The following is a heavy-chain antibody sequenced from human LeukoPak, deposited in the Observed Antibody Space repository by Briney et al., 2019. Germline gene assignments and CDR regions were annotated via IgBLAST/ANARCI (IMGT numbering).Heavy chain of an antibody. CDR3: ARLKLLWSNYFDY. V-gene: IGHV3-48*01. D-gene: IGHD2-2*01. CDR1: GFTFSNHG. CDR2: ISSSGTTI. Sequence: GSLRLSCAASGFTFSNHGMIWVRQAPGKGLEWVSYISSSGTTIYCADSVKGRFTIPRDNAKNSLYLQMNSLRAEDTAVYYCARLKLLWSNYFDYWGQGTLVTVSS. J-gene: IGHJ4*02.